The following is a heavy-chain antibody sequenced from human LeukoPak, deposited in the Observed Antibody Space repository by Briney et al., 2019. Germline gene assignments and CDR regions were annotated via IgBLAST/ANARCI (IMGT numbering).Heavy chain of an antibody. CDR3: AKARTYFYHGLDV. Sequence: GGSLRLSCAASGFTFSTCAMSWVRQAPGKGLEWVSGISGTTSGTYYADSVNGRFTISRDNSKNTLFLQVNSLRAEDTAVYYCAKARTYFYHGLDVWGQGTTVTVSS. V-gene: IGHV3-23*01. CDR1: GFTFSTCA. J-gene: IGHJ6*02. CDR2: ISGTTSGT. D-gene: IGHD1-14*01.